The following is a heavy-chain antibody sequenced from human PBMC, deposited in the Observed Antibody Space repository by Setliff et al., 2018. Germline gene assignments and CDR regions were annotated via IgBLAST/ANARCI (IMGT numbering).Heavy chain of an antibody. Sequence: PSETLSLTCAVYGGSFSTYYWIWIRQPPGKGLEWIGEINHSGSTNYNPSLKSRVTISVDTSKNQFSLKLSSVTAADTAVYYCAEGGYRAVGNAFDIWGQGTMVTVSS. CDR3: AEGGYRAVGNAFDI. D-gene: IGHD3-16*02. V-gene: IGHV4-34*01. CDR1: GGSFSTYY. CDR2: INHSGST. J-gene: IGHJ3*02.